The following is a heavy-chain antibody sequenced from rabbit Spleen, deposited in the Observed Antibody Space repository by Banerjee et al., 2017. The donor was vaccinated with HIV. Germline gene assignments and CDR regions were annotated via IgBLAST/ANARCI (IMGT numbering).Heavy chain of an antibody. Sequence: QEQLVESGGGLVKPGASLTLTCTASGVSFSFSSYMCWVRQAPGKGLEWIACIEVGSSDFTYFATWAKGRFTISKTSSTVDLKMNSLTAADTATYFCVRRHVGNGYAADLWGPGTLVTVS. D-gene: IGHD6-1*01. J-gene: IGHJ4*01. CDR2: IEVGSSDFT. V-gene: IGHV1S45*01. CDR1: GVSFSFSSY. CDR3: VRRHVGNGYAADL.